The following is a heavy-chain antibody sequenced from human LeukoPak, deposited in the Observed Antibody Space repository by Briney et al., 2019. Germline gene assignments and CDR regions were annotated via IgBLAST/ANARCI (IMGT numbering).Heavy chain of an antibody. CDR3: ARGAAAVSLDY. CDR2: IYTSGST. J-gene: IGHJ4*02. Sequence: SETLSLTCTVSGGSISSGSYYWSWIRQPAGKGLEWIGRIYTSGSTNYNPSLKSRVTISVDTSKNQFSLKLSSVTAADTAVYYCARGAAAVSLDYWGQGTLVTVSS. V-gene: IGHV4-61*02. CDR1: GGSISSGSYY. D-gene: IGHD6-13*01.